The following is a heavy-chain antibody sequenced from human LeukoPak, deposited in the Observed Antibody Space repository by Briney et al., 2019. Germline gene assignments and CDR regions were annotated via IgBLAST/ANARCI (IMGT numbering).Heavy chain of an antibody. D-gene: IGHD5-12*01. J-gene: IGHJ6*03. CDR1: GFTFDDYA. V-gene: IGHV3-9*03. CDR3: AKGHDRPYYYYYMDV. CDR2: ISWNSGSI. Sequence: GGSLRLSCAASGFTFDDYAMHWVRQAPGKGLEWVSGISWNSGSIGYADSVKGRFTISRDNAKNSLYLQMNSLRAEDMALYYCAKGHDRPYYYYYMDVWGKGTTVTVSS.